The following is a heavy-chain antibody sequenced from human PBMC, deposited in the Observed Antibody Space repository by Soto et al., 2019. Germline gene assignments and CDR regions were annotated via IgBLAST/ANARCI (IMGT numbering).Heavy chain of an antibody. CDR2: IYYSGST. CDR1: GGSISSYY. V-gene: IGHV4-59*01. D-gene: IGHD3-10*01. J-gene: IGHJ4*02. CDR3: ARGSIRGSGSYYDY. Sequence: PSETLSLTCTVSGGSISSYYWSWIRQPPGKGLEWIGYIYYSGSTNYNPSLKSRVTISVDTSKNQFSLKLSSVTAADTAVYYCARGSIRGSGSYYDYWGQGTLVTVS.